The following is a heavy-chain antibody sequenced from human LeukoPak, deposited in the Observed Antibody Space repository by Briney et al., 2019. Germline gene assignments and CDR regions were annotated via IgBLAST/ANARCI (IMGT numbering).Heavy chain of an antibody. D-gene: IGHD3-22*01. CDR1: GFAFSIYA. CDR3: ARDRPNYYGSDGHYYRRDGDY. V-gene: IGHV3-23*01. J-gene: IGHJ4*02. CDR2: ITSRGEST. Sequence: GGSLRLSCAASGFAFSIYAMCWVRQAPGEGLRWVSSITSRGESTWYVDSVKGRFTITRDNSENTLYLQMHSLRAEDTAIYYCARDRPNYYGSDGHYYRRDGDYWGRGTLVSVSS.